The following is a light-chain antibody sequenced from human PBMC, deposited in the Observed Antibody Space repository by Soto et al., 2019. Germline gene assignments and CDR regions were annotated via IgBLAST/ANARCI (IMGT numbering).Light chain of an antibody. J-gene: IGKJ5*01. CDR2: GAS. CDR1: QSVSSK. CDR3: QQYNNCLTIT. Sequence: IVVTQSPATLSSSSDEVATLSFRASQSVSSKLAWYQQKPGQAPRLLIYGASTRATGIQARFSGSGSGTEFTLTISSLQSEDFAVYYCQQYNNCLTITFGQGTRLEVK. V-gene: IGKV3-15*01.